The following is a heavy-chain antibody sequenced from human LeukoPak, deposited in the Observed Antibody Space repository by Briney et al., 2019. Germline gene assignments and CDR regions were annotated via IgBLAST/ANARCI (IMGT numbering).Heavy chain of an antibody. CDR3: AKGTLAWFGDSPFDP. V-gene: IGHV3-23*01. D-gene: IGHD3-10*01. CDR1: GFTFSSYA. Sequence: GGSLRLSCAASGFTFSSYAMSWIRQAPGKGLEWVSAISGSGGSTHYADSVKGRFTISRDNSKNTLYLQMNSLRAEDTAVYYCAKGTLAWFGDSPFDPWGQGTLVTVSS. J-gene: IGHJ5*02. CDR2: ISGSGGST.